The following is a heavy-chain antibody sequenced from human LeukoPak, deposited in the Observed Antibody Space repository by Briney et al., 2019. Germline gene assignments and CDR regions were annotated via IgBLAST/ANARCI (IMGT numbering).Heavy chain of an antibody. D-gene: IGHD3-22*01. J-gene: IGHJ4*02. CDR2: INPNSGDT. V-gene: IGHV1-2*02. Sequence: ASVKVSCKASGYTFTDYYMHWVRQAPGQGLKWMGWINPNSGDTNYAQKFQGRVTMTRDTSITTAYLDLSSLRSDDTAVYYCARSRYDSSGYYYPPGSEYFDYWGQGTLVTVSS. CDR3: ARSRYDSSGYYYPPGSEYFDY. CDR1: GYTFTDYY.